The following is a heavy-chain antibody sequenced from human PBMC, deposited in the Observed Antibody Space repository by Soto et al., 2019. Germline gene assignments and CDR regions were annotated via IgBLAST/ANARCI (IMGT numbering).Heavy chain of an antibody. Sequence: SETLSLTCIVSGGSVGSRDFYWSWIRQSPGKRLEYIGDIYYTGRTNYNPSLQSRVSISIDSSKNQFSLKLMSVTAADTALYFCEKDHFGDYSHTPEWGLGTLGTGSS. J-gene: IGHJ4*02. CDR3: EKDHFGDYSHTPE. V-gene: IGHV4-61*08. CDR2: IYYTGRT. CDR1: GGSVGSRDFY. D-gene: IGHD4-17*01.